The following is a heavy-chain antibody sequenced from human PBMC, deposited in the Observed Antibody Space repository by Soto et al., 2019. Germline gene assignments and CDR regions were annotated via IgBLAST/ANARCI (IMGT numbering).Heavy chain of an antibody. D-gene: IGHD3-16*01. CDR2: FIPLFATP. Sequence: QVQLVQSGAEVKKPGSSVKVSCRASGDTFSRFAISWVRQAPGQGLEWMGGFIPLFATPNYAQRFQGRVTIPADESTSTAYMELSRLTYEATAVYYCAKDGVPYNYAMDIWGQGTTVTVSS. V-gene: IGHV1-69*12. CDR3: AKDGVPYNYAMDI. CDR1: GDTFSRFA. J-gene: IGHJ6*02.